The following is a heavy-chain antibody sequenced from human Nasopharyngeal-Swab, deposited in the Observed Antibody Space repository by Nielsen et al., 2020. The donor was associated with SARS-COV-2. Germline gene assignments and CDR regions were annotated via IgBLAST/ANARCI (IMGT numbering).Heavy chain of an antibody. V-gene: IGHV1-69*13. CDR3: ASGWLHQDIYYYYYGMDV. Sequence: SVKVSCKASGGTFSSYAISWVRQAPGQGLEWMGGIIPIFGTANYAQKFQGRVTITADESTSTAYMELSSLRSEDTAVYYCASGWLHQDIYYYYYGMDVWGQGTTVTVSS. D-gene: IGHD5-24*01. CDR2: IIPIFGTA. J-gene: IGHJ6*02. CDR1: GGTFSSYA.